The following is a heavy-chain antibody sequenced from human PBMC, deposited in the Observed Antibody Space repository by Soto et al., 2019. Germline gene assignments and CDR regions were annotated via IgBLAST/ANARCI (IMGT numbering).Heavy chain of an antibody. CDR2: ISSSSSYT. CDR1: GFTFSDYY. Sequence: GGSLRLSCAASGFTFSDYYMSWIRQAPGKGLEWVSYISSSSSYTNYADSVKGRFTISRDNAKNSLYLQMNSLRAEDTAVYYCARLIVATIIDYWGQGTLVTVSS. V-gene: IGHV3-11*06. CDR3: ARLIVATIIDY. D-gene: IGHD5-12*01. J-gene: IGHJ4*02.